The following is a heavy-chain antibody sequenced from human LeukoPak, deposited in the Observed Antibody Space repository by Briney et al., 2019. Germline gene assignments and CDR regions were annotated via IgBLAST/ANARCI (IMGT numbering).Heavy chain of an antibody. D-gene: IGHD2-2*03. CDR1: GFTFTRSA. Sequence: ASVKVSCKTSGFTFTRSAVQWVRQAPGQGLEWMGIINPSGGSTSYAQKFQGRVTMTRDTSTSTVYMELSSLRSEDTAVYYCARGSGYCSSTSCYWTGDAFDIWGQGTMVTVSS. J-gene: IGHJ3*02. CDR3: ARGSGYCSSTSCYWTGDAFDI. CDR2: INPSGGST. V-gene: IGHV1-46*01.